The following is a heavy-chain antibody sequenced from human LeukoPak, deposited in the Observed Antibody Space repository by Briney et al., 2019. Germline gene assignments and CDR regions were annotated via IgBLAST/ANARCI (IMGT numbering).Heavy chain of an antibody. V-gene: IGHV4-59*12. CDR2: ISDSGST. CDR1: GVSISSYY. D-gene: IGHD3-22*01. J-gene: IGHJ3*02. Sequence: PSETLSLTCTVSGVSISSYYWSWIRQPPGKGLEWIGYISDSGSTDYNPSLKSRVTISVDTSKNQFSLKLNSVTAADMAVYYCAKSNGYGLIDIWGQGTMVTVSS. CDR3: AKSNGYGLIDI.